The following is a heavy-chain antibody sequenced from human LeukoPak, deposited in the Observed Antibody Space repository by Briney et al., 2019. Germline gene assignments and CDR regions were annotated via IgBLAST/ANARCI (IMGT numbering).Heavy chain of an antibody. V-gene: IGHV3-33*01. CDR1: GFTFGSYG. D-gene: IGHD3-22*01. J-gene: IGHJ4*02. CDR3: ARAAGDSSGYYFDY. CDR2: IRYDGSNK. Sequence: PGGSLRLSCAASGFTFGSYGMHWVRQAPGKGLEWVAVIRYDGSNKYYADSVKGRFTISRDNSKNTLYLQMNSLRAEDTAVYYCARAAGDSSGYYFDYWGQGTLVTVSS.